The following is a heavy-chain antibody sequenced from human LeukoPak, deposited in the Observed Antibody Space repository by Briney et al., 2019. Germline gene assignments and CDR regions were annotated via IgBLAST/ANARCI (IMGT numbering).Heavy chain of an antibody. D-gene: IGHD3-10*01. CDR2: IYNSGTT. J-gene: IGHJ4*02. V-gene: IGHV4-59*08. CDR1: GASLSGYF. Sequence: SETLSLTCTVSGASLSGYFWSWVRQPPGKQLEWVGYIYNSGTTAYNPSLNTRVTISADTSKNQFSLRVSSVTAEDTAVYYCARWWDHYGGGWGLDYWGQGTLVTVSS. CDR3: ARWWDHYGGGWGLDY.